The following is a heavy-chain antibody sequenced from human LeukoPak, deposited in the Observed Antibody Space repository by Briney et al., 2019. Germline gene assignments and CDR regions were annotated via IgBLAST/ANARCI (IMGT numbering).Heavy chain of an antibody. D-gene: IGHD1-26*01. CDR1: GGSISGHY. CDR2: VSYSGNT. CDR3: ARGGASSRYFGY. V-gene: IGHV4-59*11. J-gene: IGHJ4*02. Sequence: PSETLSLTCTVSGGSISGHYWSWIRQPPGKGLEWIGFVSYSGNTNYSPSLNGRVTISLDTSKSQFSLSLNSVTAADTAVYFCARGGASSRYFGYWGQGTLVTVSS.